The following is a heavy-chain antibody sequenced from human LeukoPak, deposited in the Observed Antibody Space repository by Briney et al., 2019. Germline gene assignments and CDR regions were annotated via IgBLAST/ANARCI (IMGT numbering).Heavy chain of an antibody. V-gene: IGHV1-69*04. CDR1: GGTFSSYA. J-gene: IGHJ6*02. CDR2: IIPILGIA. CDR3: ARDRDKDYYYYYGMDV. Sequence: AASVKVSCKASGGTFSSYAISWVRQAPGQGLEWMGRIIPILGIANYAQKFQGRVTITADRSTSTAYMELSSLRSEDTAVYYCARDRDKDYYYYYGMDVWGQGTTVTVSS.